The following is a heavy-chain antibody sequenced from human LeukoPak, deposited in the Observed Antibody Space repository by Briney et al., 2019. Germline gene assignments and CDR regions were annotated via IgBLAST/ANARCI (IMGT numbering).Heavy chain of an antibody. Sequence: GGSLRLSCAASGFTFSSYSMHWVRQAPGKGLEWISYITSSSSTIYYADAVKGRFTISRDNAKNSLHLQMNSLRAEDTALYYCARADFSRGSYLWGQGTLVTVSS. CDR2: ITSSSSTI. J-gene: IGHJ4*02. CDR1: GFTFSSYS. D-gene: IGHD3-3*01. V-gene: IGHV3-48*01. CDR3: ARADFSRGSYL.